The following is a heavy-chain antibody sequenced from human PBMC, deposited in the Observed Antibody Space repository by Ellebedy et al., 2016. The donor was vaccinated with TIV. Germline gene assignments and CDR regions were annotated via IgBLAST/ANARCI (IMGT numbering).Heavy chain of an antibody. D-gene: IGHD2-8*01. CDR1: GFTFDDHA. V-gene: IGHV3-9*01. CDR3: AKLGCSNGICYQLDS. J-gene: IGHJ4*02. CDR2: ISWNSLSK. Sequence: SLKISCAASGFTFDDHAMHWVRQAPGKGLEWVSGISWNSLSKDYADSVRGRFTTSRDNAKNSLYLQMDSLRTEDTALYFCAKLGCSNGICYQLDSWGQGTLVIVSS.